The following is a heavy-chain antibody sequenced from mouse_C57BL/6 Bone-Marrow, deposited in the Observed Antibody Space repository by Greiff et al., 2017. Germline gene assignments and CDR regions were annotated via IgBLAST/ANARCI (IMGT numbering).Heavy chain of an antibody. CDR3: ARLAWFDY. CDR2: LYPRSGNT. D-gene: IGHD6-1*01. CDR1: GYTFTSYG. V-gene: IGHV1-81*01. Sequence: VQLVESGAELARPGASVKLSCKASGYTFTSYGISWVKQRPGQGLEWIGELYPRSGNTYYNEKFKGKATLTADKSSSTAYMELRSLTSEDSAVYFCARLAWFDYWGQGTTLTVSS. J-gene: IGHJ2*01.